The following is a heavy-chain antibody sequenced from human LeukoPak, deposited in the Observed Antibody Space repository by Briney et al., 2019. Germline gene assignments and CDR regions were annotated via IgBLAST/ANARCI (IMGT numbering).Heavy chain of an antibody. CDR1: GFTFSRYA. CDR3: VWFGELLHTTLYS. Sequence: GGSLTLSCAASGFTFSRYAMSWVRQAPGKGLEWVSFISGSGDGTHYADSVKGRFTISRDNSKNTLYLQMNSLRAEDTAVYYCVWFGELLHTTLYSWGQGTLVTVSS. D-gene: IGHD3-10*01. CDR2: ISGSGDGT. V-gene: IGHV3-23*01. J-gene: IGHJ4*02.